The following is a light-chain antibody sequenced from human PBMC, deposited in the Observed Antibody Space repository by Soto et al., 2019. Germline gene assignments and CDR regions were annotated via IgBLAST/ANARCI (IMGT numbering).Light chain of an antibody. CDR1: SSDVGGYNY. J-gene: IGLJ1*01. Sequence: QSALTQPASVSGSPGQSITISYTGTSSDVGGYNYVSWYQQHPGKAPKLMIYEVSNRPSGVSNRFSGSKSGNTASLTISGLQAEDEADYYCSSYTSSSTPDVFGTGTKLTVL. CDR2: EVS. V-gene: IGLV2-14*01. CDR3: SSYTSSSTPDV.